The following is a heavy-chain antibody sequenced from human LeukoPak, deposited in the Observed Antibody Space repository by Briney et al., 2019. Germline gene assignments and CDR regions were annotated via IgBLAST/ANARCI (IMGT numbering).Heavy chain of an antibody. V-gene: IGHV3-7*04. Sequence: PGGSLRLSCAASGFTFSSYWMSWVRQAPGKGLEWVANIKQDGSEKYYVDSVMGRFTISRDNAKNSLYLQMNSLRPEDTAVYYCAKEFSATPRAAAQTGDAFDVWGQGTMVTVSS. CDR1: GFTFSSYW. CDR2: IKQDGSEK. CDR3: AKEFSATPRAAAQTGDAFDV. J-gene: IGHJ3*01. D-gene: IGHD7-27*01.